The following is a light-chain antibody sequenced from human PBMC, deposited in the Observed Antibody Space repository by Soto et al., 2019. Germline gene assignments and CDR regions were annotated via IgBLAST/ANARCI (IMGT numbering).Light chain of an antibody. CDR2: DAS. J-gene: IGKJ5*01. CDR1: ERVSSSY. V-gene: IGKV3-11*01. Sequence: IVLTQSPATMSLSPGERATLSCGASERVSSSYVAWYQMKAGLAPRLLIHDASTRASGIPDRFRGSKSGTDFTLSISSLEPEDFAVYYCQQRGDWPPITFGQGTRLEIK. CDR3: QQRGDWPPIT.